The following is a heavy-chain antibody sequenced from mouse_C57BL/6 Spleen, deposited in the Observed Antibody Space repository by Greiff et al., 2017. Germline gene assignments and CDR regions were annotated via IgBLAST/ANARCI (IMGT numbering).Heavy chain of an antibody. J-gene: IGHJ4*01. CDR2: IYPGDGDT. CDR1: GYAFSSSW. Sequence: QVQLKESGPELVKPGASVKISCKASGYAFSSSWMNWVKQRPGKGLEWIGRIYPGDGDTNYNGKFKGKATLTADKSSSTAYLQLSSLTSEDSAVYFCARPYDGSMDYWGQGTSVTVSS. D-gene: IGHD2-3*01. V-gene: IGHV1-82*01. CDR3: ARPYDGSMDY.